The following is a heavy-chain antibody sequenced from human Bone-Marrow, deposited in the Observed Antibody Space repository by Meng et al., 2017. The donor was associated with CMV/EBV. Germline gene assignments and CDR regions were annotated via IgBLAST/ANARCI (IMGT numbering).Heavy chain of an antibody. CDR3: ARDLSRIVVVPAAIPPYYYYGMDV. J-gene: IGHJ6*01. Sequence: GESLKISCAASGFTFSSYWMHWVRQAPGKGLVWVSRINSDGSSTSYADSVKGRFTISRDNAKNTLYLQMNSLRAEDTAVYYCARDLSRIVVVPAAIPPYYYYGMDVWGQGTTVTIYS. D-gene: IGHD2-2*02. V-gene: IGHV3-74*01. CDR1: GFTFSSYW. CDR2: INSDGSST.